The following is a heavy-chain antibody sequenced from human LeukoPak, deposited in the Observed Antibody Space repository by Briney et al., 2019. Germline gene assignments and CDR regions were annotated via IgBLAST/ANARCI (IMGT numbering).Heavy chain of an antibody. J-gene: IGHJ3*02. V-gene: IGHV1-46*01. Sequence: GASVKVSCKASGYTFSNYYLHWVRQAPGQGLEWMGLINPTAGNTYYAQRFQGRVTMTRNTSTSTVYMELSSLRSEDTAVYYCARRRDGYNDAYDIWGQGAMVTVPS. D-gene: IGHD5-24*01. CDR1: GYTFSNYY. CDR3: ARRRDGYNDAYDI. CDR2: INPTAGNT.